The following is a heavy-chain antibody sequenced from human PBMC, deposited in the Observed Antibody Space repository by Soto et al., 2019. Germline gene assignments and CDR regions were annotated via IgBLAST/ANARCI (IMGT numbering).Heavy chain of an antibody. J-gene: IGHJ5*02. CDR2: MNPNSGNT. V-gene: IGHV1-8*01. Sequence: QVQLVQSGAEVKKPGASVKVSCKASGYTFTSYDINWVRQATGQGLEWMGWMNPNSGNTGYAQKFQGRVTMTRNTSISTAYMELSSLRSEDTAVYYCARTGCSGGSGETWGESWFDPWGQGTLVTVSS. D-gene: IGHD2-15*01. CDR1: GYTFTSYD. CDR3: ARTGCSGGSGETWGESWFDP.